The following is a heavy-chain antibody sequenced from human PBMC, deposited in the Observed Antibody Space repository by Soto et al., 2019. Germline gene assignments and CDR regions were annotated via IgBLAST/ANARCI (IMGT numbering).Heavy chain of an antibody. Sequence: SETLSLTCAVYGGSFSGYYWSWIRQPPGKGLEWIGEINHSGSTNYNPSLKSRVTISVDTSKNQFSLKLSSVTAADTAVYYCARGRRYYDFWSGYYMYYFDYWGQGTLVTVS. CDR3: ARGRRYYDFWSGYYMYYFDY. J-gene: IGHJ4*02. V-gene: IGHV4-34*01. CDR1: GGSFSGYY. D-gene: IGHD3-3*01. CDR2: INHSGST.